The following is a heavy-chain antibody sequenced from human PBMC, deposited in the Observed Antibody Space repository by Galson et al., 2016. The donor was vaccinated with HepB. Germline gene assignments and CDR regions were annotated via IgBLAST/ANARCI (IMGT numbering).Heavy chain of an antibody. CDR2: IDPNSGAT. V-gene: IGHV1-2*04. J-gene: IGHJ4*02. D-gene: IGHD5-18*01. Sequence: SVKVSCKASGYTFTAYKIHWVRQAPGQGLEWMGWIDPNSGATNYAQNFQGFVTMTSDTSISTAYMELSSVKFDDTAVFYCARVSSPGYGNYYSENWGQGTLLAASS. CDR3: ARVSSPGYGNYYSEN. CDR1: GYTFTAYK.